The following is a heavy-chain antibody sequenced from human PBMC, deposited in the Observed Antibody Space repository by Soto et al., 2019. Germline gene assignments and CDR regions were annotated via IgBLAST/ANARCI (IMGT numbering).Heavy chain of an antibody. Sequence: ASVKVSCKASGYTFTGYYMHWVRQAPGQGLEWMGWINPNSGGTNYAQKFQGRVTMTRDTSISTAYMELSRLRSDDTAVYYCARDPDAVNYYDGSGYYYPTGWGQGTLVTVSS. CDR1: GYTFTGYY. D-gene: IGHD3-22*01. CDR2: INPNSGGT. V-gene: IGHV1-2*02. CDR3: ARDPDAVNYYDGSGYYYPTG. J-gene: IGHJ4*02.